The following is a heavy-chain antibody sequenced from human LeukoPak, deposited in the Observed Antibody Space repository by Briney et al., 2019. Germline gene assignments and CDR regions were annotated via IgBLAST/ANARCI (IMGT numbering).Heavy chain of an antibody. J-gene: IGHJ3*02. CDR3: ARDRLGGAFDI. CDR2: IYTSGST. CDR1: GGSFSGYY. Sequence: SETLSLTCAVYGGSFSGYYWSWIRQPAGKGLEWIGRIYTSGSTNYNPSLKSRVTMSVDTSKNQFSLKLSSVTAADTAVYYCARDRLGGAFDIWGQGTMVTVSS. D-gene: IGHD3-9*01. V-gene: IGHV4-4*07.